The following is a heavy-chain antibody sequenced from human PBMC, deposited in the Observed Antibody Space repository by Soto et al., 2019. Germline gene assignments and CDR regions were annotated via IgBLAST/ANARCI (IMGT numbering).Heavy chain of an antibody. CDR2: IYYSGST. Sequence: PSETLSLTCTVSGGSISSYYWSWIRQPPGKGLEWIGYIYYSGSTNYNPSLKSRVTIPVDTSKNQFSLKLSSVTAADTAVYYCARGWDQSPYGMDVWGQGTTVTVSS. D-gene: IGHD1-26*01. CDR1: GGSISSYY. J-gene: IGHJ6*02. CDR3: ARGWDQSPYGMDV. V-gene: IGHV4-59*01.